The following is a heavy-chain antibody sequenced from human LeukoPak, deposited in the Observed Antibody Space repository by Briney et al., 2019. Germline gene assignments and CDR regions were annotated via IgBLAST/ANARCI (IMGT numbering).Heavy chain of an antibody. Sequence: PSETLSLTCTVSGGSISSYYWSWIRQPAGKGLEWSGRIYTSGSTNYNPSLKSRVTMSVDTSKNQFSLKLSSVTAADTAVYYCARNCGGSCYYYYGMDVWGQGTTVTVSS. V-gene: IGHV4-4*07. CDR1: GGSISSYY. J-gene: IGHJ6*02. CDR3: ARNCGGSCYYYYGMDV. D-gene: IGHD2-15*01. CDR2: IYTSGST.